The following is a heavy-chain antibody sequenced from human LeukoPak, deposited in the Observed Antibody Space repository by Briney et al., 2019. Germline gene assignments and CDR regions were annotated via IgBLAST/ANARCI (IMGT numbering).Heavy chain of an antibody. CDR2: ISSNGGST. J-gene: IGHJ4*02. V-gene: IGHV3-64*04. CDR1: GFTFSSYA. CDR3: AKSGYCSSTSCYGIDY. Sequence: GGSLRLFCSASGFTFSSYAMHWVRQAPGKGREYVSAISSNGGSTYYADSVKGRFTISRDNSKNTLYLQMNRLRAEDTAVYYCAKSGYCSSTSCYGIDYWGQGTLVTVSS. D-gene: IGHD2-2*03.